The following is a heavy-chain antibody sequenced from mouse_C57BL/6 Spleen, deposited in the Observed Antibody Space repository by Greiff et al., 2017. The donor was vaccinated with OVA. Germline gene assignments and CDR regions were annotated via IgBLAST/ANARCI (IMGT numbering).Heavy chain of an antibody. CDR3: ARGYSNYVYFDY. CDR2: INPSTGGT. D-gene: IGHD2-5*01. J-gene: IGHJ2*01. Sequence: EVHLVESGPELVKPGASVKISCKASGYSFTGYYMNWVKQSPEKSLEWIGEINPSTGGTTYNQKFKAKATLTVDKSSSTAYMQLKSLTSEDSAVYYCARGYSNYVYFDYWGQGTTLTVSS. CDR1: GYSFTGYY. V-gene: IGHV1-42*01.